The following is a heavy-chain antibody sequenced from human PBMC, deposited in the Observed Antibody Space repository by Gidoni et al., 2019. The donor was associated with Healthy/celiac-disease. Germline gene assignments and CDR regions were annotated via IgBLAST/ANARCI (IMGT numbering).Heavy chain of an antibody. CDR3: ARDDCGGDCYNYYYYGMDV. V-gene: IGHV3-21*01. J-gene: IGHJ6*02. CDR1: GFTFSSYS. Sequence: EVQLVESGGGLVKPGGSLRLSCAASGFTFSSYSMNWVRQAQGKGLEWVSSISSSSSYIYYADSVKGRFTISRDNAKNSLYLQMNSLRAEDTAVYYCARDDCGGDCYNYYYYGMDVWGQGTTVTVSS. D-gene: IGHD2-21*02. CDR2: ISSSSSYI.